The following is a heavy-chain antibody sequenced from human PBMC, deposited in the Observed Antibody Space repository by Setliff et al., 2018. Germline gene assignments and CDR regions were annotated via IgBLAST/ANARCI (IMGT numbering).Heavy chain of an antibody. J-gene: IGHJ6*03. CDR1: GGTFSSYA. V-gene: IGHV1-69*06. CDR3: ARGRGSYYYYMDV. Sequence: SVKVSCKASGGTFSSYAISWVRQAPGQGLEWMGRIIPIFGTANYAQKFQGRVTITADKSTSTAYMELSRLRSDDTAVYYCARGRGSYYYYMDVWGKGTTVTVSS. CDR2: IIPIFGTA. D-gene: IGHD1-26*01.